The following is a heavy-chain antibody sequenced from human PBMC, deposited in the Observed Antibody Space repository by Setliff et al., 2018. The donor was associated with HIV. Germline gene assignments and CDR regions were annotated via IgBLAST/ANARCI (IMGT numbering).Heavy chain of an antibody. D-gene: IGHD3-16*01. CDR2: ITSSGRGI. V-gene: IGHV3-11*04. Sequence: PGGSLRLSCAASGFVLANYDISWVRQAPGKGLERVSYITSSGRGIYYAESVKGRFTISRDNAKNSLFLQMNSVRGDDTALYYCARDEPTGGIDYWGQGTLVTVSS. CDR3: ARDEPTGGIDY. J-gene: IGHJ4*02. CDR1: GFVLANYD.